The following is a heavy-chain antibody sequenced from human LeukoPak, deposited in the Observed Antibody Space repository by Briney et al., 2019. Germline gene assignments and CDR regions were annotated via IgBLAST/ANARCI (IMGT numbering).Heavy chain of an antibody. Sequence: PGGSLRLSCAASGFTFSDSYMTWVRQAPGKGVEWVAYISGSGHDINYSDSVKGRFTISRDNAKNSLYLQMSSLRVEDTAVYYCASSGYSYGWGYFDYWGQGTLVTVSS. V-gene: IGHV3-11*04. J-gene: IGHJ4*02. D-gene: IGHD5-18*01. CDR1: GFTFSDSY. CDR2: ISGSGHDI. CDR3: ASSGYSYGWGYFDY.